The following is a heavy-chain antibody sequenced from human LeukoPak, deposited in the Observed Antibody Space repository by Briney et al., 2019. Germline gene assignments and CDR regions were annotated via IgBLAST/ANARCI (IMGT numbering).Heavy chain of an antibody. CDR3: ALRKQQVVPSRAYRYFYGIHV. CDR1: GFTLSSNA. CDR2: ISGSGGIT. Sequence: GGSLRLFCAASGFTLSSNAMNWVRQSPGKGLEWVSGISGSGGITYYADSVKDQFTISRDKSKNTLYLLMISLRAEATAVYYCALRKQQVVPSRAYRYFYGIHVWGQGTTVTVSS. D-gene: IGHD6-13*01. J-gene: IGHJ6*02. V-gene: IGHV3-23*01.